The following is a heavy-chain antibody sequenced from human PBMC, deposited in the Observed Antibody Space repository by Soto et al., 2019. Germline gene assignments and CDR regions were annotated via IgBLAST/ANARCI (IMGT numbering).Heavy chain of an antibody. CDR1: GFTFSSYG. V-gene: IGHV3-30*18. CDR3: AKDQHITIFGVAASWYYGMDV. D-gene: IGHD3-3*01. Sequence: LRLSCAASGFTFSSYGMHWVRQAPGKGLEWVAVISYDGSNKYYADSVKGRFTISRDNSKNTLYLQMNSLRAEDTAVYYCAKDQHITIFGVAASWYYGMDVWGQGTTVTVSS. J-gene: IGHJ6*02. CDR2: ISYDGSNK.